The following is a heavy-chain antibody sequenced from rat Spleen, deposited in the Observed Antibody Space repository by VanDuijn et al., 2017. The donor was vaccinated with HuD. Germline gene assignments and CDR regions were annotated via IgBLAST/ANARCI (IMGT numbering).Heavy chain of an antibody. CDR3: AKDRGHGSPDY. CDR2: ISTSGGST. D-gene: IGHD1-12*02. J-gene: IGHJ2*01. CDR1: GFTFSSFP. Sequence: EVQLVESGGGLVQPGRSMKLSCAASGFTFSSFPMAWVRQAPTKGLEWVATISTSGGSTYYRDSVRGRFIMSRDNAENTIYLQMNSLRSEDTATYYCAKDRGHGSPDYWGQGVMVTVSS. V-gene: IGHV5-46*01.